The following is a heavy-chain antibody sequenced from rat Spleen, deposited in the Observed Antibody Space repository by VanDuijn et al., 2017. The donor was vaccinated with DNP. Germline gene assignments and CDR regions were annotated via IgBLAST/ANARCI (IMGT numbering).Heavy chain of an antibody. Sequence: EVQLVESDGGLVQPGRSLKLSCAVSGFTFSDYYMAWVRQAPAKGLEWVATISNAGDHTYYSDSVKGRFTISRDNAQSTLYLQMDSLRSEDTATYYCARTWGDDGYPPFAYWGQGTLVTVSS. CDR2: ISNAGDHT. J-gene: IGHJ3*01. D-gene: IGHD1-12*03. CDR1: GFTFSDYY. CDR3: ARTWGDDGYPPFAY. V-gene: IGHV5-25*01.